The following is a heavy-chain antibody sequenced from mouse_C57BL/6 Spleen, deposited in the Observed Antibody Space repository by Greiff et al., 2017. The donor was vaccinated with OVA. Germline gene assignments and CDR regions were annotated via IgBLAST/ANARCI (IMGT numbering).Heavy chain of an antibody. Sequence: EVKLMESGGGLVKPGGSLKLSCAASGFTFSSYAMSWVRQTPEKRLEWVATISDGGSYTYYPDNVKGRFTISRDNAKNNLYLQMSHLKSEDTAMYYCARDRDDYDYWFAYWGQGTLVTVSA. V-gene: IGHV5-4*01. CDR3: ARDRDDYDYWFAY. CDR2: ISDGGSYT. D-gene: IGHD2-4*01. J-gene: IGHJ3*01. CDR1: GFTFSSYA.